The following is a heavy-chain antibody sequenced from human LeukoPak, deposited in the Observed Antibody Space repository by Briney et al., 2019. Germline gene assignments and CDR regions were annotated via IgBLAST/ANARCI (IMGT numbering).Heavy chain of an antibody. J-gene: IGHJ3*01. CDR3: ARDPCITTSCHRPMSDAFGV. V-gene: IGHV1-46*01. CDR1: GYTFSSYN. Sequence: ASVKVSCKASGYTFSSYNMHWVRQAPGQGLEWMGKINPSDGSTTYAQKFQGRVTMTRDTSTSTVDMELSSLRSEDTAVYYCARDPCITTSCHRPMSDAFGVWGQGTMVTVSS. CDR2: INPSDGST. D-gene: IGHD2-2*01.